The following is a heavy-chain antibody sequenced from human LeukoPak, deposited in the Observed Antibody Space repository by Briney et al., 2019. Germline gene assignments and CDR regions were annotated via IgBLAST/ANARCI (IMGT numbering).Heavy chain of an antibody. V-gene: IGHV4-39*01. Sequence: SWETLSLTCTVSGGAITSSGFYWAWVRQPPGKGKEWIGSIFYSGSTYYNPSLKSRVTISVDTSKNQFSLKLSSVTAADTAVYYCARGSTNSGDGYNPLDHWGQGTLVTVSS. D-gene: IGHD5-24*01. CDR2: IFYSGST. CDR1: GGAITSSGFY. J-gene: IGHJ4*02. CDR3: ARGSTNSGDGYNPLDH.